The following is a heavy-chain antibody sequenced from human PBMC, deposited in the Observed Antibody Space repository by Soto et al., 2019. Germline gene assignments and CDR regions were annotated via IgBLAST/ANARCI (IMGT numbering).Heavy chain of an antibody. CDR3: ARGLGDAFDI. CDR2: INHSGST. J-gene: IGHJ3*02. CDR1: GGSFSGYY. Sequence: QVQLQQWGAGLLKPSETLSLTCAVYGGSFSGYYWSWIRQPPGKGLEWIGEINHSGSTNYNPSLKSRVTISVDTSKNQFSLQLSSVTAADTAVYYCARGLGDAFDIWGQGTMVTVSS. V-gene: IGHV4-34*01.